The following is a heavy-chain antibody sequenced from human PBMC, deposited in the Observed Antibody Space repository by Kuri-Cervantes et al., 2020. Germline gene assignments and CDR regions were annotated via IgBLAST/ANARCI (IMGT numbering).Heavy chain of an antibody. Sequence: GSLRLSCTVSGGSISSYYWSWIRQPAGKGLEWIGRIYTSGSTNYNPSLKSRVTMSVDTSKNQFSLELSSVTAADTAVYYCARVLPYCSSTSCYFRGPNWFDPWGQGTLVTVSS. CDR2: IYTSGST. D-gene: IGHD2-2*01. V-gene: IGHV4-4*07. CDR1: GGSISSYY. CDR3: ARVLPYCSSTSCYFRGPNWFDP. J-gene: IGHJ5*02.